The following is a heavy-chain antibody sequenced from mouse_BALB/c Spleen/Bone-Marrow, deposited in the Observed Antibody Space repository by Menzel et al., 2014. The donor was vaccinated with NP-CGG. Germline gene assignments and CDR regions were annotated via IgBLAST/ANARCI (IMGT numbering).Heavy chain of an antibody. CDR3: AVMDY. Sequence: EVMLVESGGGLVQPGGSLRLSCATSGFTFTDYYMGWVRRPPGKALEWLGFIRNKANGYTTEYSASVKGRFTISRDNSQSILYLQMNTLRAEDSATYYCAVMDYWGQGTSVTVSS. V-gene: IGHV7-3*02. CDR2: IRNKANGYTT. J-gene: IGHJ4*01. CDR1: GFTFTDYY.